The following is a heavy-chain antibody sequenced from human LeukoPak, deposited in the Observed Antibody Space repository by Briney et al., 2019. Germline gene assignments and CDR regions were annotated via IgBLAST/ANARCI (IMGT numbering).Heavy chain of an antibody. CDR1: GFIFSTYE. J-gene: IGHJ6*02. V-gene: IGHV3-48*03. D-gene: IGHD3-10*01. Sequence: GGSLRLSCAASGFIFSTYEMSWVRQPPGKGLEWLSYISSSGSIIYDADSVKGRFTISRDNAKNSLHLQMSSLRAEDTAVYYCARLGYYGSGDVYYHYGLDVWGQGTTVTVPS. CDR3: ARLGYYGSGDVYYHYGLDV. CDR2: ISSSGSII.